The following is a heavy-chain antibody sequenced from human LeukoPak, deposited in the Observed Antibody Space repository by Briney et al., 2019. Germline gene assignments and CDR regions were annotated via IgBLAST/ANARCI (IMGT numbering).Heavy chain of an antibody. CDR1: GGSISSSSYY. Sequence: SETLSLTCTVSGGSISSSSYYWGWIRQPPGKGLEWIGNIYYRGSTHYNPSLKSRVTISIDTSKNQFSLKLSSVTAADTAVYYCARESMIVVVITPEGAFDIWGQGTMVTVSS. J-gene: IGHJ3*02. CDR3: ARESMIVVVITPEGAFDI. V-gene: IGHV4-39*07. CDR2: IYYRGST. D-gene: IGHD3-22*01.